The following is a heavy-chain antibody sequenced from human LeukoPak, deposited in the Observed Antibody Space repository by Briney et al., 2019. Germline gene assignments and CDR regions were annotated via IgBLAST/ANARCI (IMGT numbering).Heavy chain of an antibody. D-gene: IGHD5-12*01. V-gene: IGHV3-53*01. CDR3: ASSARGYSGYDY. CDR2: IYSGGSA. CDR1: GYTVSSNY. J-gene: IGHJ4*02. Sequence: QTGGSLRLSCAASGYTVSSNYMSWVRQAPGKGLEWVSVIYSGGSAYYADSVKGRFTISRDNSKNTLYLQMNSLRAEDTAVYYCASSARGYSGYDYWGQGTLVTVSS.